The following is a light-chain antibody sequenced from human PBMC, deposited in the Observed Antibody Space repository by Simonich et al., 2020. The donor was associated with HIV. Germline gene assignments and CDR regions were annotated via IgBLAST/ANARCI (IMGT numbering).Light chain of an antibody. CDR1: SSDVGGYNL. V-gene: IGLV2-23*01. CDR2: EGS. CDR3: CSYAGSSTYWV. Sequence: QSALTRPASVSGSPGQSITISCTGTSSDVGGYNLVSWFQQHPGKAPKLMIHEGSQRPSGVSNRFSGSKSGNTASLTISGLQAEDEADYYCCSYAGSSTYWVFGGGTKLTVL. J-gene: IGLJ3*02.